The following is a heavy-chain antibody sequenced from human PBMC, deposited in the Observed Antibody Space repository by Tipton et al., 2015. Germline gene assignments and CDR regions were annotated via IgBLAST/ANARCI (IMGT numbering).Heavy chain of an antibody. V-gene: IGHV4-31*03. CDR2: ISKDGSA. Sequence: TLSLTCTVSSASISTGDDFWTWIRHQSGKGLEWIGYISKDGSAYHNPSLKSRVTISVDTSTNQFSLNLTSVTAADTAVYYCARMIQLWQRANWVDPWGQGTLVTVSS. D-gene: IGHD1-1*01. CDR3: ARMIQLWQRANWVDP. J-gene: IGHJ5*02. CDR1: SASISTGDDF.